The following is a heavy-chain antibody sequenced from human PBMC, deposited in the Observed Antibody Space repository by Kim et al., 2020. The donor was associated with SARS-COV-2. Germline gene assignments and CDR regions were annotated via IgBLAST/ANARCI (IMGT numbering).Heavy chain of an antibody. CDR2: IWYDGSNK. Sequence: GGSLRLSCAASGFTFSSYGMHWVRQAPGKGLEWVAVIWYDGSNKYYADSVKGRFTISRDNSKNTLYLQMNSLRAEDTAVYYCAKDGSEGSGVYFCLWDDAFVIWGRGTMATVSS. V-gene: IGHV3-33*06. CDR1: GFTFSSYG. J-gene: IGHJ3*02. D-gene: IGHD1-26*01. CDR3: AKDGSEGSGVYFCLWDDAFVI.